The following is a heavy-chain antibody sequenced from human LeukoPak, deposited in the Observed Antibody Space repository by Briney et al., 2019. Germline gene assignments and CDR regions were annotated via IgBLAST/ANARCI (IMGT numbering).Heavy chain of an antibody. V-gene: IGHV4-39*01. CDR1: GGSISSSKYY. CDR3: ATGTGHYYYYYYMDV. Sequence: PSETLSLTCTVSGGSISSSKYYWGWIRQPPGKGLEWIGSIYYSGSTYYNPSLKSRVTIPVDTSKNQFSLKLSSVTAADTAIYYCATGTGHYYYYYYMDVWGKGTTVTVSS. CDR2: IYYSGST. D-gene: IGHD1-1*01. J-gene: IGHJ6*03.